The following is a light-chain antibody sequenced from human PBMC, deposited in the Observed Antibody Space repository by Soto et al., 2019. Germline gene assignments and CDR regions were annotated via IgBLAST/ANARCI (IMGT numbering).Light chain of an antibody. CDR3: QQRSNWPPIT. CDR1: QSISSIY. Sequence: EILLTHSPVTLSLSPWERATLSCRASQSISSIYLAWYQQRPGQAPRLFIHGASNRATGIPARFSGSGSGTDFTLTISSLEPEDFAVYYCQQRSNWPPITFGQGTRLEIK. V-gene: IGKV3-11*01. CDR2: GAS. J-gene: IGKJ5*01.